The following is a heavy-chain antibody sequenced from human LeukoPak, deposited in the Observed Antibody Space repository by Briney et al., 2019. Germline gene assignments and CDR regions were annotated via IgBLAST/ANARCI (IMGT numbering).Heavy chain of an antibody. CDR1: GYTFTSYD. CDR3: AISTVIEPFDY. Sequence: GASVKVSCKASGYTFTSYDINWVRQATGQGLEWMGWMNPNSGNTGYAQKFQGRVTITRNTSISTAYMELSSLRSEDTAVYYCAISTVIEPFDYWGQGTLVTVSS. CDR2: MNPNSGNT. V-gene: IGHV1-8*03. D-gene: IGHD4-11*01. J-gene: IGHJ4*02.